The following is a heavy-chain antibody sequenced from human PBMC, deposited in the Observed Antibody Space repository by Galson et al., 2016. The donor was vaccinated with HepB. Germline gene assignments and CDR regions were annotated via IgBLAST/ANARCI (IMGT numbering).Heavy chain of an antibody. CDR2: IHWDDDK. J-gene: IGHJ4*02. CDR1: GFSLSTDEMG. V-gene: IGHV2-5*02. CDR3: GRNHGSDFDH. D-gene: IGHD3-10*01. Sequence: PALVKPTQTLTLTCNFSGFSLSTDEMGVGWIRQPPGKALGWLAVIHWDDDKRYSPSLKSRLTITKDTSKNQVVLTMTNMDPVDTATYYCGRNHGSDFDHWGQGILVTVSS.